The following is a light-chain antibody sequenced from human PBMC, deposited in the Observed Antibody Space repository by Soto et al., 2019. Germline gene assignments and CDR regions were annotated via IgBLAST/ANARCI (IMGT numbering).Light chain of an antibody. CDR2: GAS. Sequence: EIVLTQSPGTLSVSPGERATLSCRASQSVSSSYLAWYQQKPGQAPRLLIYGASGRATGIPDRFSGSGSGTDGTLTISRLEHEDGAVYDCQQYGSSTKTFGQGTKVDIK. J-gene: IGKJ1*01. V-gene: IGKV3-20*01. CDR3: QQYGSSTKT. CDR1: QSVSSSY.